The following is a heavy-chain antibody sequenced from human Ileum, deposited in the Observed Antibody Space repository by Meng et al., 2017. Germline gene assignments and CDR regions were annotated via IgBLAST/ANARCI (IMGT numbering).Heavy chain of an antibody. CDR1: GAPISTSNV. Sequence: QGELVASGPGPWTPSGSLSLTCACSGAPISTSNVWNWVRQPPGKGLEWIGEIHHSGTTNYNPSLKSRVTISLDKSKNQFSLELRSVTAADTAVYYCVRHDYGDPTAAFDYWGQGTLVTVSS. CDR2: IHHSGTT. V-gene: IGHV4-4*02. J-gene: IGHJ4*02. CDR3: VRHDYGDPTAAFDY. D-gene: IGHD4-17*01.